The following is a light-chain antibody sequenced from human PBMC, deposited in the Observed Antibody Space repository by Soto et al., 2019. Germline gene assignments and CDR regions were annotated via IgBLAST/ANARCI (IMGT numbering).Light chain of an antibody. J-gene: IGLJ3*02. V-gene: IGLV6-57*01. CDR1: SGSIASNY. CDR2: EDN. Sequence: NFMLTQPHSVSESPGKTVTISCTRSSGSIASNYVQWYQQRPGSSPTTVIYEDNQRPSGVPDRFSGSIDSSSNSAYLTISGLKTDDEADYSCQSYDSSNWVFGGGTKLTVL. CDR3: QSYDSSNWV.